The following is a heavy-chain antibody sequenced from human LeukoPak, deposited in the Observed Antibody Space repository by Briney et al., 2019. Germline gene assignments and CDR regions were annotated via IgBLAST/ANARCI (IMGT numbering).Heavy chain of an antibody. J-gene: IGHJ4*02. Sequence: GASVKVSCKASGYTFTGYYMHWVRQAPGQGLEWMGWINPNSGGTNYARKFQGRVTMTRDTSISAAYMELSRLRSDDTAVYYCTRDLGDNWNYPPYFDYWGQGTLVTVSS. CDR3: TRDLGDNWNYPPYFDY. D-gene: IGHD1-7*01. V-gene: IGHV1-2*02. CDR2: INPNSGGT. CDR1: GYTFTGYY.